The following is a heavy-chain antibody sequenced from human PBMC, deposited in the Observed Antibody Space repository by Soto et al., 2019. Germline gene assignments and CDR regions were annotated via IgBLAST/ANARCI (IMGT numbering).Heavy chain of an antibody. CDR2: IRSKAYGGTT. J-gene: IGHJ6*03. D-gene: IGHD6-6*01. Sequence: PGGSLRLSCTASGFTFGDYAMSWFRQAPGKGLEWVGFIRSKAYGGTTEYAASVEGRFTISRDDSKSIAYLQMNSLKTEDTAVYYCTRNIAARPYYYYYMDVWGKGTTVTVSS. CDR3: TRNIAARPYYYYYMDV. CDR1: GFTFGDYA. V-gene: IGHV3-49*03.